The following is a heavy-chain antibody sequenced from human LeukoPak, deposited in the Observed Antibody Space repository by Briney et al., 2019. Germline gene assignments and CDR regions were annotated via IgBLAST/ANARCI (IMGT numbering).Heavy chain of an antibody. J-gene: IGHJ6*03. V-gene: IGHV4-39*07. CDR2: IYYSGST. CDR3: ARDRGKYYYYVDV. D-gene: IGHD5-12*01. Sequence: SETLSLTRTVSGGAISSSSYYWDWIRQPPGKGLEWIGSIYYSGSTYYNPSLKSRVTISVDTSKNQFSLKLTSVTAADTAVYYCARDRGKYYYYVDVWGKGTTVTVSS. CDR1: GGAISSSSYY.